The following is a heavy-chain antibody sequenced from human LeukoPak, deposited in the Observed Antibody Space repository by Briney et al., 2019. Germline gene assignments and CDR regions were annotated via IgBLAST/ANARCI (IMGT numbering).Heavy chain of an antibody. Sequence: ASVKVSCKASGYTFTSYGITWVRQAPGQGLEWMGWISAYNGNTNSAQKLQGRVTMTTDTSTSTAYMELRSLRSDDTAVYYCARDSTVTTGVFGFDYWGQGTLVTVSS. CDR3: ARDSTVTTGVFGFDY. CDR1: GYTFTSYG. D-gene: IGHD4-17*01. CDR2: ISAYNGNT. J-gene: IGHJ4*02. V-gene: IGHV1-18*01.